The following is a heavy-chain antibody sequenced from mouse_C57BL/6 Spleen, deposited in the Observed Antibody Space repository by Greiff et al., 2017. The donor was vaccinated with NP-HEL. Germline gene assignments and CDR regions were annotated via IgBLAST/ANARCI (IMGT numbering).Heavy chain of an antibody. D-gene: IGHD2-3*01. CDR2: IWRGGST. CDR3: AKNGPYDGPYFDY. V-gene: IGHV2-5*01. CDR1: GFSLTSYG. J-gene: IGHJ2*01. Sequence: QVQLQQSGPGLVQPSQSLSITCTVSGFSLTSYGVHWVRQSPGKGLEWLGVIWRGGSTDYNAAFMSRLSITKDNSKSQVFFKMNSLQADDTAIYYCAKNGPYDGPYFDYWGQGTTLTVSS.